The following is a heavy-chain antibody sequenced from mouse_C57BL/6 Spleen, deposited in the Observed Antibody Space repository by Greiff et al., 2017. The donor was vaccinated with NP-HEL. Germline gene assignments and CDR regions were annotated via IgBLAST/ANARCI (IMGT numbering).Heavy chain of an antibody. CDR1: GYTFTSYW. CDR2: IDPSDSYT. J-gene: IGHJ2*01. D-gene: IGHD1-1*01. Sequence: VQLQQPGAELVRPGTSVKLSCKASGYTFTSYWMHWVKQRPGQGLEWIGVIDPSDSYTNYNQKFKGKATLTVDTSSSTAYMQLSSLTSEDSAVYYCAREGLYYYGSSPYYFDYWGQGTTLTVSS. CDR3: AREGLYYYGSSPYYFDY. V-gene: IGHV1-59*01.